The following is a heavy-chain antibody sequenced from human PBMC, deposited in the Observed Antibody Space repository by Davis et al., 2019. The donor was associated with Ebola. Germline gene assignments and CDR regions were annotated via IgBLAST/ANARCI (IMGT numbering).Heavy chain of an antibody. CDR2: IYYSGST. V-gene: IGHV4-59*08. CDR1: GGSISGYY. J-gene: IGHJ6*04. Sequence: MPSETLSLTCTVSGGSISGYYWSWIRQSPGKGLEWIGYIYYSGSTNYSPSLRSRVTISVDTSKNQFSLRVRSVTAADTAVYYCVRGWPSSVTTDFYAMDAWGKGTTVIVSS. D-gene: IGHD4-17*01. CDR3: VRGWPSSVTTDFYAMDA.